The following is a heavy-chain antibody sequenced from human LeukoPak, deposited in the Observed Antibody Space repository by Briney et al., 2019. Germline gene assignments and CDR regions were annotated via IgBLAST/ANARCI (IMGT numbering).Heavy chain of an antibody. Sequence: GGSLRLSCAASGFTFSDYYMSWIRQAPGKGLEWVSYISSSGGSKYYADSVKGRFTISRNNAKHSLYLQMNSLRAEDTAVYYCAKFGLSTLYYYYSMDVWGKGTTVTISS. J-gene: IGHJ6*03. CDR1: GFTFSDYY. CDR3: AKFGLSTLYYYYSMDV. V-gene: IGHV3-11*01. D-gene: IGHD5/OR15-5a*01. CDR2: ISSSGGSK.